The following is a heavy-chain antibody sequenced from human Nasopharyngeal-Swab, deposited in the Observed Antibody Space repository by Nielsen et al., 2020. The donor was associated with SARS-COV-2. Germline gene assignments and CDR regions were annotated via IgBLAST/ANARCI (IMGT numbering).Heavy chain of an antibody. CDR1: GGSFSTYA. V-gene: IGHV1-69*13. CDR3: ARDVHGGSWVCDY. Sequence: SVKVSCKASGGSFSTYAFSWVRQAPGQGLEWMGGIIPSFSRGNYAQKFQDRVTITADEATSTAYMELSSLRSEDTAVYYCARDVHGGSWVCDYWGQGTLVTVSS. D-gene: IGHD2-15*01. CDR2: IIPSFSRG. J-gene: IGHJ4*02.